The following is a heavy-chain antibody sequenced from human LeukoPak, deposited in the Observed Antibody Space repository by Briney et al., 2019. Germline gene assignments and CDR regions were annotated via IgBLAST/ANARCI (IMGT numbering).Heavy chain of an antibody. Sequence: ASVKVSCKASGYTFTSYGISWVRQAPGQGLEWMGWISAYNGNTNYAQKLQGRVTMTTDTSTSTAYVELRSLRSDDTAVYYCARDDYGDYGVYYYMDVWGKGTTVTVSS. CDR2: ISAYNGNT. CDR1: GYTFTSYG. V-gene: IGHV1-18*01. D-gene: IGHD4-17*01. J-gene: IGHJ6*03. CDR3: ARDDYGDYGVYYYMDV.